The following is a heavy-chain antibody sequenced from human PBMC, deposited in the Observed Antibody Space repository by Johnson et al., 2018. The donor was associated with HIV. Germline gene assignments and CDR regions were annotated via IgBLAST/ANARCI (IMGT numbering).Heavy chain of an antibody. Sequence: VQLVESGGGLVQPGGSLRLSCAASGFTFSSYWMSWVRQAPGKGLEWVANIKQDGSEKYYVDSVKGRFTISSDNSKNTLFLQMNSLRPEDTAVYHCARDPIAFRNYYGSGSAFDIWGQGTMVTVSS. CDR3: ARDPIAFRNYYGSGSAFDI. CDR1: GFTFSSYW. D-gene: IGHD3-10*01. J-gene: IGHJ3*02. V-gene: IGHV3-7*01. CDR2: IKQDGSEK.